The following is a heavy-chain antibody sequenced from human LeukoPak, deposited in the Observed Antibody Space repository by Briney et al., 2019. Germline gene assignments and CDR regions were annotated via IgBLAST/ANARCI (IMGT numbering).Heavy chain of an antibody. V-gene: IGHV1-24*01. CDR3: ATDRRRSGYYFYGMDV. D-gene: IGHD3-22*01. CDR1: GYTFTELS. J-gene: IGHJ6*02. Sequence: ASVKVSCKVSGYTFTELSMHWVRQAPGQGLEWMGGFDPDDGETIYAQKFQGRVTMTEDTSTATAYMELSSLRSEDTGVYYCATDRRRSGYYFYGMDVRGQGTTVTVSS. CDR2: FDPDDGET.